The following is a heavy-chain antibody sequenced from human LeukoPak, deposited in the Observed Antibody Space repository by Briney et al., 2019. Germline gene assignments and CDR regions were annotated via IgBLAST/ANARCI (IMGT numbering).Heavy chain of an antibody. J-gene: IGHJ4*02. Sequence: ASVKVSCKASGYTFTGYYMHWVRQAPGQGLEWMGWINPNSGGTNYAQKFQGRVTMTRDTSISTAYMELSSLRSEDTAVYYCARGGVEMATIFPFDYWGQGTLVTVSS. V-gene: IGHV1-2*02. CDR3: ARGGVEMATIFPFDY. CDR2: INPNSGGT. D-gene: IGHD5-24*01. CDR1: GYTFTGYY.